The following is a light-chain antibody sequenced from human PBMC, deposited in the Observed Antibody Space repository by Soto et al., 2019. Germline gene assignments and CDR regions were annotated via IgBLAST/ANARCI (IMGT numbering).Light chain of an antibody. Sequence: QSVLTQPASVSGSPGQSVTISCTGKSREVGGYHYVSWYQQHTDKAPKLMIYDVSNRPSGVSNRFSGSKSGNTASLTFFGLQAEDEADYYCSSYTTRVSYIFGTGTKVTVL. CDR1: SREVGGYHY. CDR3: SSYTTRVSYI. CDR2: DVS. J-gene: IGLJ1*01. V-gene: IGLV2-14*03.